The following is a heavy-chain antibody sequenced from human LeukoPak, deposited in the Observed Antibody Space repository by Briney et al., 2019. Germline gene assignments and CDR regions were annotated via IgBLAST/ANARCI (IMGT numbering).Heavy chain of an antibody. CDR3: ARDGYYYGSGKGYFDY. D-gene: IGHD3-10*01. CDR1: GFPFSSYG. J-gene: IGHJ4*02. V-gene: IGHV3-30*03. CDR2: ISYDGSNK. Sequence: GRSLRLSCAASGFPFSSYGMHWVRQAPGKGLEWVAIISYDGSNKYYADSVKGRFTISRDNSKNTLYLQMNSLRAEDTAVYYCARDGYYYGSGKGYFDYWGQGTLVTVSS.